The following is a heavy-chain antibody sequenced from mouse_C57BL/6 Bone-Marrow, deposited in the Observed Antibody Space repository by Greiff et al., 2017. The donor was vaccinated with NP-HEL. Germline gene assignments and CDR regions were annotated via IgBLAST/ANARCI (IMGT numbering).Heavy chain of an antibody. Sequence: VQLQQSGPVLVKPGASVKMSCKASGYTFTDYYMNWVKQSHGKSLEWIGVINPYNGGTSYNQKFKGKATLTVDKSSSTAYMVLNSLTSEDSAVYYCSLITTVVVDYWGQGTTLTVSS. CDR3: SLITTVVVDY. V-gene: IGHV1-19*01. CDR2: INPYNGGT. J-gene: IGHJ2*01. D-gene: IGHD1-1*01. CDR1: GYTFTDYY.